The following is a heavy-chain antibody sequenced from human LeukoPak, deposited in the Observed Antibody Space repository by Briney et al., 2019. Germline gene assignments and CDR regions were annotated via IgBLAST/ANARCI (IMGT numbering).Heavy chain of an antibody. CDR1: GFTFSSYA. V-gene: IGHV3-23*01. CDR3: AKDIAVALVRWFDP. D-gene: IGHD6-13*01. CDR2: ISGSGGST. Sequence: GGSLRLSCAASGFTFSSYAMSWVRQAPGKGLEWVSAISGSGGSTYYADSVKGRFTISRDNSKNTLYLQMNSLRADDTAVYYCAKDIAVALVRWFDPWGQGTLVTVSS. J-gene: IGHJ5*02.